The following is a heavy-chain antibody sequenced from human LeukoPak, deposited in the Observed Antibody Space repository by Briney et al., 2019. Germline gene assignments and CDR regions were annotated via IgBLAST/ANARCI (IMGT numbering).Heavy chain of an antibody. CDR2: VSPKTGGT. CDR3: ARGTSGT. Sequence: ASVKLSCKTSGYTFSDYYIHWVRQAPGHGLEWMGGVSPKTGGTNYAQNFEGRVTLTRDTSIKTSYLTLTSLTSDDTAVYFCARGTSGTWGQGTLVTVSS. J-gene: IGHJ4*02. D-gene: IGHD3-10*01. V-gene: IGHV1-2*02. CDR1: GYTFSDYY.